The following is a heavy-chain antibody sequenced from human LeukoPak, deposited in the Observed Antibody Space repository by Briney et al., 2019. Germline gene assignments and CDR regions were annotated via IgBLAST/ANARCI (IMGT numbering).Heavy chain of an antibody. V-gene: IGHV3-53*01. CDR3: ARDNPPGY. J-gene: IGHJ4*02. CDR2: YSGGST. Sequence: PGGSLRLSCAASGFSVSTNYMSWVRQAPGKGLEWVSFYSGGSTYYADSVKGRFTISRDNSKNTLYLQMNSLRAEDTAVYYCARDNPPGYWGQGTLVTVSS. CDR1: GFSVSTNY.